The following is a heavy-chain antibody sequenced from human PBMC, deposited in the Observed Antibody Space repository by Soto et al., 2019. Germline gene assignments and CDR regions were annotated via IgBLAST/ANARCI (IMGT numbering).Heavy chain of an antibody. CDR1: GFTFSTFA. D-gene: IGHD3-22*01. Sequence: EVQLLESGGGLVQPGGSLRLSCATSGFTFSTFALSWVRQVPGRAPEWVSTISGSGGSTYYADSVKGRFTISRDNSKNTLFLQMNSLRAEDTAVYYCAKDLRGRLSGYRRGMFVPRPFDYWGQGTLVTVSS. CDR2: ISGSGGST. V-gene: IGHV3-23*01. J-gene: IGHJ4*02. CDR3: AKDLRGRLSGYRRGMFVPRPFDY.